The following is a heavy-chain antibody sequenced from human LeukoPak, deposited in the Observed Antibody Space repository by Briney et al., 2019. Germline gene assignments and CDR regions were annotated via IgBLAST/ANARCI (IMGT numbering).Heavy chain of an antibody. CDR2: VDTSGST. CDR3: ARGLGGASYYMDV. Sequence: TSETLSLTGSVSSGSISSFYWTWVRQSAGKGLEWIGRVDTSGSTHYNPSLKGRATMSLDTSKYQFSLRLTSVTVADTAVYYCARGLGGASYYMDVWGKGTTVTVSS. CDR1: SGSISSFY. V-gene: IGHV4-4*07. J-gene: IGHJ6*03. D-gene: IGHD3-16*01.